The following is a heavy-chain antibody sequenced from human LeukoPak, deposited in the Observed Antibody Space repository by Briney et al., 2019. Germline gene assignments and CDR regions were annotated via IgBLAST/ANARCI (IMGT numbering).Heavy chain of an antibody. J-gene: IGHJ4*02. CDR2: IDPGDSDT. CDR1: VYSFTSYW. D-gene: IGHD6-19*01. V-gene: IGHV5-51*01. CDR3: VRSWHRSGWYYFDY. Sequence: GESLKISCKGSVYSFTSYWIGWVRQMPGKGLEWMGIIDPGDSDTSYSPSFQGKVTISADKSFTTANLQWSSLKASDTAMYYCVRSWHRSGWYYFDYWGQGTLVTVSS.